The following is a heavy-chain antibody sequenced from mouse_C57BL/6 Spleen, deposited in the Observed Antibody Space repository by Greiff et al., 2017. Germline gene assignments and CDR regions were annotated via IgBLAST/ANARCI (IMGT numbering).Heavy chain of an antibody. CDR3: TPDYGSSYGFAY. V-gene: IGHV14-4*01. D-gene: IGHD1-1*01. Sequence: EVKLVESGAELVRPGASVKLSCTASGFNIKDDYMHWVKQRPEQGLEWIGWIDPENGDTEYASKFQGKATITADTSSNTAYLQLSSLTSEDTAVYYCTPDYGSSYGFAYWGQGTLVTVSA. J-gene: IGHJ3*01. CDR1: GFNIKDDY. CDR2: IDPENGDT.